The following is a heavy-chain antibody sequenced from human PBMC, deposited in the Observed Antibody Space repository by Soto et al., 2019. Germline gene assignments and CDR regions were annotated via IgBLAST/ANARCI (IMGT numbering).Heavy chain of an antibody. CDR3: ARGGSSWGNWFDP. CDR1: GGSISSGGYY. D-gene: IGHD6-13*01. J-gene: IGHJ5*02. CDR2: IYYSGST. V-gene: IGHV4-31*03. Sequence: SETLSLTCSVSGGSISSGGYYWSWIRQHPGKGLEWIGYIYYSGSTYYNPSLKSRVTISIHTSKTQFSLKLNSVTAADTAVYYCARGGSSWGNWFDPWGLGTLVTVSS.